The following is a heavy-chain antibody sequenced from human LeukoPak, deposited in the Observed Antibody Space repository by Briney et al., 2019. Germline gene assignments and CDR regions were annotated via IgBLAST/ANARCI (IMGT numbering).Heavy chain of an antibody. Sequence: PSETLSLTCAVSGGSISSSNWWSWVRQPPGKGLEWIGEIYHSGSTNYNPSLKSRVTISVDKSKNQFSLKLSSVTAADTAVYYCARSPPTFGYSRYYYGMDVWGQGTTVTVSS. D-gene: IGHD6-13*01. CDR2: IYHSGST. V-gene: IGHV4-4*02. CDR3: ARSPPTFGYSRYYYGMDV. J-gene: IGHJ6*02. CDR1: GGSISSSNW.